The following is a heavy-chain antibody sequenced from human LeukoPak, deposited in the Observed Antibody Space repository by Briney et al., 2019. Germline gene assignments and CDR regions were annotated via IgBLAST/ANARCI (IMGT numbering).Heavy chain of an antibody. J-gene: IGHJ5*02. CDR1: GVSISSGGYY. CDR2: IYYSGST. V-gene: IGHV4-31*03. CDR3: ARGGDYDILTGYYRFYWFDP. Sequence: SETLSLTCTVSGVSISSGGYYWIWIRQHTGKGLEWIGYIYYSGSTYYNPSLKSRVTISVDTSKNQCSLKLSSVTAADTAVYYCARGGDYDILTGYYRFYWFDPWGQGTLVTVSS. D-gene: IGHD3-9*01.